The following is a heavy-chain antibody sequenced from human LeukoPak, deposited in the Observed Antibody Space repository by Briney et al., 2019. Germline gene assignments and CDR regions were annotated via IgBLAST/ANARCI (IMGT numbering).Heavy chain of an antibody. V-gene: IGHV1-2*02. CDR1: GYTFTGYY. J-gene: IGHJ4*02. CDR2: INPKSGGT. D-gene: IGHD1-26*01. Sequence: ASVKVSGKASGYTFTGYYMHWVRQAPGQGLEWMGWINPKSGGTNYAQKFQGRVTMTRDTSISTAYMELSSLTSDDTAVFYCARIMVGVTTWVDYWGQGTLVTVSS. CDR3: ARIMVGVTTWVDY.